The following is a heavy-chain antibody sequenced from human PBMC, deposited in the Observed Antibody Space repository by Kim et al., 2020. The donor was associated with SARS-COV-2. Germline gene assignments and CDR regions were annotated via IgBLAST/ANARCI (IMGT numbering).Heavy chain of an antibody. Sequence: SVKGRFTISRDNSKNTLYLQMNSLRAEDTAVYYCARDAYCSGGSCYYMDVWGKGTTVTVSS. J-gene: IGHJ6*03. CDR3: ARDAYCSGGSCYYMDV. D-gene: IGHD2-15*01. V-gene: IGHV3-30*07.